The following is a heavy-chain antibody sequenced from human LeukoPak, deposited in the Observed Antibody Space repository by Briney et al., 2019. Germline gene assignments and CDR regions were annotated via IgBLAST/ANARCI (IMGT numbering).Heavy chain of an antibody. CDR2: ISAYNGNT. Sequence: ASVKVSCKASGYTFTSYGISWVRQAPGQGLEWMGWISAYNGNTNYAQKLQGRVTMTTDTSTSTAYMELRSLRSDDTAVYYCARVSYSSSTKHNYYYGMDVWDQGTTVTVSS. J-gene: IGHJ6*02. V-gene: IGHV1-18*01. CDR3: ARVSYSSSTKHNYYYGMDV. D-gene: IGHD6-13*01. CDR1: GYTFTSYG.